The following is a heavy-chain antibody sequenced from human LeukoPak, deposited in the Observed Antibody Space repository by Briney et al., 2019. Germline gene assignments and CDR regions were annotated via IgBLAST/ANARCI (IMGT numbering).Heavy chain of an antibody. J-gene: IGHJ4*02. CDR2: ISYDGSNK. CDR3: ARDIGDFWSGYQYYFDY. Sequence: GGSLRLSCAASGFTFSSYARHWVRQAPGKGLEWVAVISYDGSNKYYADSVKGRFTISRDNSKNTLYLQMNSLRAEDTAVYYCARDIGDFWSGYQYYFDYWGQGTLVTVSS. V-gene: IGHV3-30-3*01. CDR1: GFTFSSYA. D-gene: IGHD3-3*01.